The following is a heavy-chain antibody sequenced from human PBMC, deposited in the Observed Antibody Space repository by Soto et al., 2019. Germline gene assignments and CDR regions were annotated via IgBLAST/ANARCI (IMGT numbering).Heavy chain of an antibody. V-gene: IGHV3-74*01. CDR3: AKDSWYFDL. D-gene: IGHD6-13*01. Sequence: PGESLKISCEASGFVFTNFLMHWVRHVPGKGLVWVARIDTSGHSTNYAESVKGRFTISRDNAKNTVSLQMNSLRVEDTGVYYCAKDSWYFDLWSQGSQVTVSS. CDR1: GFVFTNFL. CDR2: IDTSGHST. J-gene: IGHJ4*02.